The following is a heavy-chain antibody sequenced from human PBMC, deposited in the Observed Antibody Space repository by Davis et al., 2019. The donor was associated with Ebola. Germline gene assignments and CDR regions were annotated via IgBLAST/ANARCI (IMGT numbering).Heavy chain of an antibody. CDR1: GFTFSNYW. D-gene: IGHD3-16*01. Sequence: GESLKISCAASGFTFSNYWMSWVRQAPGKGLEWVANIKQDGGEKYYVDSVKGRFTISRDNAKNSLYLQMNSLRAEDTAVYYCARKSTFFDYWGQETRVTVSS. CDR3: ARKSTFFDY. V-gene: IGHV3-7*03. J-gene: IGHJ4*02. CDR2: IKQDGGEK.